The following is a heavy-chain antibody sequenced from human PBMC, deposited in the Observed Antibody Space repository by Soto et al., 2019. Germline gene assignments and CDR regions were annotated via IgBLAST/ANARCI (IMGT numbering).Heavy chain of an antibody. CDR1: GFTFSSYA. Sequence: QPGGSLRLSCAGSGFTFSSYAMSWVRRAPGKGLEWVSAISASGGTTYYADSVRGRFTISRDNSKNTLYLQMNSLRAEDTAMYYCAKAMSSSWYHFDYWGQGTLVTVSS. J-gene: IGHJ4*02. CDR2: ISASGGTT. CDR3: AKAMSSSWYHFDY. V-gene: IGHV3-23*01. D-gene: IGHD6-13*01.